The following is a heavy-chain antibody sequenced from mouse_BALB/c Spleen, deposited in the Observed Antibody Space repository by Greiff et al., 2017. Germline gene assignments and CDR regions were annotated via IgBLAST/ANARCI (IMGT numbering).Heavy chain of an antibody. CDR2: ISSGGST. CDR3: ARERYYGSRVYYFDY. J-gene: IGHJ2*01. CDR1: RFTFSSYA. V-gene: IGHV5-6-5*01. Sequence: EVMLVESGGGLVKPGGSLKLSCAASRFTFSSYAMSWVRQTPEKRLEWVASISSGGSTYYPDSVKGRFTISRDNARNILYLQMSSLRSEDTAMYYCARERYYGSRVYYFDYWGQGTTLTVSS. D-gene: IGHD1-1*01.